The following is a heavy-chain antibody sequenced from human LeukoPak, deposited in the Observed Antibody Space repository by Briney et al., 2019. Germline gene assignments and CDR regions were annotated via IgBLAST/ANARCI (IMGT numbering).Heavy chain of an antibody. D-gene: IGHD6-6*01. CDR2: IKSKTDRGTT. CDR3: TTGTAAR. V-gene: IGHV3-15*01. CDR1: GFTFSNAW. Sequence: GGSLRLSCAASGFTFSNAWMSWVRQAPGKGLEWVGRIKSKTDRGTTDYAAPVKGRFTISRDDSKNTLYLQMNSLKTEDTAVYYCTTGTAARWGQGTLVTVSS. J-gene: IGHJ4*02.